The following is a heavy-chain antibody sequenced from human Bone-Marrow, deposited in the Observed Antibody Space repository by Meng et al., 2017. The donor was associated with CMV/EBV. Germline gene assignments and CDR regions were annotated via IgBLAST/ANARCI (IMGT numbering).Heavy chain of an antibody. Sequence: GGSLRLSCTASGFTFSSYALSWVRQAPGKGLEWVSAISSGGRGTNYADSLKGRFTISRDDSKNTLFLQLNSLRAEDTAVYYCARAWNWHYEIDAFDIWGQGTMVTVSS. CDR1: GFTFSSYA. V-gene: IGHV3-23*01. CDR3: ARAWNWHYEIDAFDI. D-gene: IGHD1-7*01. CDR2: ISSGGRGT. J-gene: IGHJ3*02.